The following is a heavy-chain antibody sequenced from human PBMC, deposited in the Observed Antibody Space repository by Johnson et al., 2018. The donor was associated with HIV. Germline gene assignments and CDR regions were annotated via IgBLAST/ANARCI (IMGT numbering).Heavy chain of an antibody. CDR2: VSYHGSNK. CDR3: ATDIAVGGAFDI. V-gene: IGHV3-30-3*02. CDR1: GFTFSSYA. D-gene: IGHD6-19*01. Sequence: QVQLVESGGGVVQPGGSLRLSCAASGFTFSSYAMHWVRQAPGKGLEWVAVVSYHGSNKYYADSVKGRFTISRDNSKNTLYLQMNSLRAEDTAVYYCATDIAVGGAFDIWGQGTMVTVSS. J-gene: IGHJ3*02.